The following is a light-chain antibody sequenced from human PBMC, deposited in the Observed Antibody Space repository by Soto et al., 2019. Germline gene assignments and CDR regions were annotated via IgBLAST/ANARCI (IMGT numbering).Light chain of an antibody. J-gene: IGLJ2*01. CDR3: SSYTSRSTVV. CDR1: SSDVGGYNY. V-gene: IGLV2-14*01. Sequence: QSALTQPASVSGSHGQSITISCTGTSSDVGGYNYVSWYQQHPGKAPKLMIYEVSNRPSGVSNRFSGSKSGNTASLTISGLQAEDEADYYCSSYTSRSTVVFGGGTKLTVL. CDR2: EVS.